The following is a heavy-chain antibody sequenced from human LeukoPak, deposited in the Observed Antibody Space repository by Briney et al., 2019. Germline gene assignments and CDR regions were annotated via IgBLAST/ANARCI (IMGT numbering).Heavy chain of an antibody. V-gene: IGHV1-2*02. CDR2: INPNSGGT. Sequence: ASVKVSCKASGYTFTGYYMHWVRQAPGQGLGWMGWINPNSGGTNYAQKFQGRVTMTRDTSISTAYMELSRLRSDDTAVYYCARGPGSIFGVVDYYYYYMDVWGKGTTVTVSS. CDR3: ARGPGSIFGVVDYYYYYMDV. J-gene: IGHJ6*03. CDR1: GYTFTGYY. D-gene: IGHD3-3*01.